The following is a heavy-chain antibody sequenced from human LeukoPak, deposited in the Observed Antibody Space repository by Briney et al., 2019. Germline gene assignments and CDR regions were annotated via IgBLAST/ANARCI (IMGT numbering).Heavy chain of an antibody. V-gene: IGHV3-23*01. CDR3: ARPRYCNSVTCGAFDI. D-gene: IGHD2/OR15-2a*01. CDR1: GFDFSSHA. CDR2: ISGSASRT. Sequence: GGSLRFSCVASGFDFSSHAISWVRQAPGKGLEWFSGISGSASRTYYADSVRGRFTISRDNSRNTLYLQMNTLRAEDTAVYYCARPRYCNSVTCGAFDIWGQGTMVTISS. J-gene: IGHJ3*02.